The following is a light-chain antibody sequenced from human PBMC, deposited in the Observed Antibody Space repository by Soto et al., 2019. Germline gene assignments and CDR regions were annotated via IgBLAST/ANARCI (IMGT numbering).Light chain of an antibody. V-gene: IGKV1-5*01. CDR1: QSISSW. CDR3: QQYNSYSPST. J-gene: IGKJ2*01. Sequence: DIQMTQSPSTLSASVGDRVTITCRASQSISSWLAWYQQKPGKAPKLLIYDASSLQSGVPSRFSGSGSGTEFTLTISSLQPDDFATYYCQQYNSYSPSTFGQGTILEIK. CDR2: DAS.